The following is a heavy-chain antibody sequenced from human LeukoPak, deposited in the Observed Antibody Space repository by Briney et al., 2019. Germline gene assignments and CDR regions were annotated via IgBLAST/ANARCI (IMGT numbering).Heavy chain of an antibody. V-gene: IGHV3-13*01. D-gene: IGHD3-10*01. CDR2: IGPAAET. CDR3: AKSITMVRGFGDWFDP. Sequence: GGSLRLSCAATGFTFSRYDMHWVRQGTGKGLEWVSAIGPAAETYYSGSVKGRFTISRENAKNSLYLQMNSLRAGDTAVYYCAKSITMVRGFGDWFDPWGQGTLVTVSS. J-gene: IGHJ5*02. CDR1: GFTFSRYD.